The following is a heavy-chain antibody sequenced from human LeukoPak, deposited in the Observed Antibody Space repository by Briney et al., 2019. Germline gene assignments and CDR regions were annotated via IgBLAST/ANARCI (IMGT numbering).Heavy chain of an antibody. D-gene: IGHD2/OR15-2a*01. CDR1: AYIFIDYY. V-gene: IGHV1-69-2*01. CDR3: SVSMGTNDF. J-gene: IGHJ4*02. CDR2: VDPEDGEA. Sequence: ASVKVSCKASAYIFIDYYMHWVRQAPGKGLEWMGRVDPEDGEAIYAEKFQGRVSLTADTSTDTSYMELSSLRFEDTAVYYCSVSMGTNDFWGQGTLVNGSS.